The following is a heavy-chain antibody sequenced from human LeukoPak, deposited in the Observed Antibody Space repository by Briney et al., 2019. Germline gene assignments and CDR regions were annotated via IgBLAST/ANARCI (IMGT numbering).Heavy chain of an antibody. J-gene: IGHJ4*02. D-gene: IGHD1-14*01. CDR1: GFTFSRHS. Sequence: GGSLRLSCAASGFTFSRHSMNWVRQAPGKGLEWVSSISSGSSYRYYGDSVKGRFTVSRDNGKNSLYLQMNSLRAEDTAVYYCTRDQYNEGPGDYWGQGTLVTVSS. V-gene: IGHV3-21*01. CDR3: TRDQYNEGPGDY. CDR2: ISSGSSYR.